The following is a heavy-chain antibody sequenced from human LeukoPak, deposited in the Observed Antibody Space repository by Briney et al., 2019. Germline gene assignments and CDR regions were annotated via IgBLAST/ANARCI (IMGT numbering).Heavy chain of an antibody. D-gene: IGHD3-10*01. CDR2: IYPNSGAT. CDR3: ATLLSIGPFDY. Sequence: GASVKVSCKASGYTFTGYYMHWVRQAPGQGLEWMGWIYPNSGATKYAQKFQGRVTMTRDTSISTAYMELSGLRSDDAAVYYCATLLSIGPFDYWGQGGLVTVSS. V-gene: IGHV1-2*02. CDR1: GYTFTGYY. J-gene: IGHJ4*02.